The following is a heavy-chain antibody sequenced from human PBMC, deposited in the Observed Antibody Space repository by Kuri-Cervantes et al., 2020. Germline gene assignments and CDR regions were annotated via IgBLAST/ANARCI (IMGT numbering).Heavy chain of an antibody. V-gene: IGHV4-39*07. Sequence: GSLRLSCTVSGGSISSSSYYWGWIRQPPGKGLEWIGSIYYSGSTYYNPSLKSRVTISVDTSKNQFSLKLSSVTAADTAVYYCNLVGSTTKIRILDYWGQGTLVTVSS. CDR3: NLVGSTTKIRILDY. CDR1: GGSISSSSYY. CDR2: IYYSGST. D-gene: IGHD1-26*01. J-gene: IGHJ4*02.